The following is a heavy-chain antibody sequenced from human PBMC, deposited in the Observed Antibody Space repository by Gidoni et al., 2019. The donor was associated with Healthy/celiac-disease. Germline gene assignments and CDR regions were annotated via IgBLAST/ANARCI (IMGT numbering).Heavy chain of an antibody. CDR1: SLRGYY. Sequence: SLRGYYWSWSRQHLGKGLECIGYIYYSGSTYYNPSLKSRVTISVDTSNNQFSRTLSSVTAAATAVDYWAGTIRGCRVGGNPRNWSDPWGQGTLVTVSS. CDR2: IYYSGST. CDR3: AGTIRGCRVGGNPRNWSDP. J-gene: IGHJ5*02. V-gene: IGHV4-31*02. D-gene: IGHD2-15*01.